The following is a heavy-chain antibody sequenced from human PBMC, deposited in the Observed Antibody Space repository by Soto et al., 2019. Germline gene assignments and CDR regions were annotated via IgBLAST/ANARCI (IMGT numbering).Heavy chain of an antibody. J-gene: IGHJ5*02. CDR2: ISAYNGNT. CDR1: GYTFTSYG. V-gene: IGHV1-18*01. Sequence: QVQLVQSGAEVKKPGASVKVSCKASGYTFTSYGISWVRQAPGQGLEWMGWISAYNGNTNYAQKLQGRVTMTTDTSTSTAYMELRGLRSDDTAVYYCAREVYSMAAAAWNWFDPWGQGTLVTVSS. D-gene: IGHD6-13*01. CDR3: AREVYSMAAAAWNWFDP.